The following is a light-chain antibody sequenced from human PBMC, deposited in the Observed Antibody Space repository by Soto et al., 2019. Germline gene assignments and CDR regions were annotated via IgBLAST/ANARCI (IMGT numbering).Light chain of an antibody. CDR1: QGISRS. V-gene: IGKV1-12*01. Sequence: DIQMTQSPSTLSASVGDRVTISCQAGQGISRSLAWYQQKPGKAPKLLIYAASSLQSGVPSRFSGSGFGTDFTLTISSLQPEDSAIYYCQQADTFPITFGQGKRLEIK. CDR3: QQADTFPIT. J-gene: IGKJ5*01. CDR2: AAS.